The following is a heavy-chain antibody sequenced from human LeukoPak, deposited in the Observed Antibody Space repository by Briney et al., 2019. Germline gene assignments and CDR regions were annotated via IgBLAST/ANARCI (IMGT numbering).Heavy chain of an antibody. Sequence: GGSLRLSCAASGFTFNGYGMNWVRQAPGKGREGVSYISSISSTRYYSDSVKGRFTISRDNAKNSLYLQMNSLRAEDTAVYYCARDGASYSNYEGNFDYWGQGMLVTVSS. CDR2: ISSISSTR. D-gene: IGHD4-11*01. V-gene: IGHV3-48*01. J-gene: IGHJ4*02. CDR3: ARDGASYSNYEGNFDY. CDR1: GFTFNGYG.